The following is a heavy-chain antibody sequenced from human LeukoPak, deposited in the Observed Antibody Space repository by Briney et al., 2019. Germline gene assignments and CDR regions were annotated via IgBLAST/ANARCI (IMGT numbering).Heavy chain of an antibody. Sequence: SETLSLTCTVSGGSISSSSYYWGWIRQPPGKGLEWIGSIYYSGSTYYNPSPKSRVTISVDTSKNQFSLKLSSVTAADTAVYYCARWGSGYYPYFDYWGQGTLVTVSS. V-gene: IGHV4-39*07. CDR2: IYYSGST. D-gene: IGHD3-3*01. CDR1: GGSISSSSYY. CDR3: ARWGSGYYPYFDY. J-gene: IGHJ4*02.